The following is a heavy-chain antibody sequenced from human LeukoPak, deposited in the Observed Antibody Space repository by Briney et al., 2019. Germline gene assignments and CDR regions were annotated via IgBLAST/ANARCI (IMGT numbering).Heavy chain of an antibody. D-gene: IGHD6-13*01. CDR2: ISSSSSYK. Sequence: GGSLRLSCAASGFTFSSYSMNWVRQAPGKGPEWVSSISSSSSYKSYADSGKARFTISRDNARNSLYLQMNSLRAEDTAVYYCARGYSSSWDYWGQGTLVTVSS. V-gene: IGHV3-21*01. CDR3: ARGYSSSWDY. CDR1: GFTFSSYS. J-gene: IGHJ4*02.